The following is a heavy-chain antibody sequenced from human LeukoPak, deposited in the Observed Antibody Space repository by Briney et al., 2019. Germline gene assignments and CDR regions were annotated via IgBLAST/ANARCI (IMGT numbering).Heavy chain of an antibody. Sequence: GGSLRLSCAASGFTFSNYGMHWVRQAPGKGLEWVAFIRYDGSNKYYADSVKGRFTISRDNSKNTLYLQMNSLRAEDTAIYYCAKRMPDSGSDFMDYWGQGTLVTVSS. J-gene: IGHJ4*02. V-gene: IGHV3-30*02. CDR2: IRYDGSNK. CDR3: AKRMPDSGSDFMDY. CDR1: GFTFSNYG. D-gene: IGHD1-26*01.